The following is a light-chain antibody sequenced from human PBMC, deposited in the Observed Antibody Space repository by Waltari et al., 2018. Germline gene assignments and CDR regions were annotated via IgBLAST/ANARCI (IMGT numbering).Light chain of an antibody. CDR3: QQYNNWPPGT. CDR2: GAS. Sequence: ETVVTQSPATLSVSPGERATLSCKTSQTIGRSLAWYQQKPGQAPRLGIYGASIRATGIPARFSGSGSETEFALTISGLQSEDFAVYYCQQYNNWPPGTFGQGTKVEI. J-gene: IGKJ1*01. CDR1: QTIGRS. V-gene: IGKV3-15*01.